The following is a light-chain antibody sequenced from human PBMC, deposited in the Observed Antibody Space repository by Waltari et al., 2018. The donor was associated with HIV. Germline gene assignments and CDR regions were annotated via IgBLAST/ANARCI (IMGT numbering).Light chain of an antibody. J-gene: IGLJ1*01. V-gene: IGLV2-14*03. Sequence: QSALTQPAPVSGSPGQSITIPSTATNSDAGYHDYVSWYQQHPGKAPKLIIYEGNKRPSGVSNRFSGSKSGNTASLTISGLQADDEADYYCSAYTTTGTFVFGTGTKVTVL. CDR1: NSDAGYHDY. CDR2: EGN. CDR3: SAYTTTGTFV.